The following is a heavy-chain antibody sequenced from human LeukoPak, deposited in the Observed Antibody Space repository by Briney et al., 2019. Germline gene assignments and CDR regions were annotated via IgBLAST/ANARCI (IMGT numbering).Heavy chain of an antibody. CDR3: ARDYYGGNSD. J-gene: IGHJ4*02. V-gene: IGHV4-34*01. D-gene: IGHD4-23*01. Sequence: PETLSLTCAVYGGSFSNYYWNWIRQPPGKGLEWIGEINHSGSTNYNPSLKSRVTISEDTSKSQFSLKLTSVTAADTAVYYCARDYYGGNSDWGQGTLVTVSS. CDR1: GGSFSNYY. CDR2: INHSGST.